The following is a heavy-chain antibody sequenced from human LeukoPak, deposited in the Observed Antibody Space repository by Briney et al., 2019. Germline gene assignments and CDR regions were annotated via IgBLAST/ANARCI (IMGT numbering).Heavy chain of an antibody. V-gene: IGHV4-4*07. CDR1: GGSISSYY. CDR2: MYSSGST. J-gene: IGHJ4*02. D-gene: IGHD2-21*02. CDR3: ARVTYCGGDCYLFDY. Sequence: WETLSLTCSVSGGSISSYYWSWIRQPAGKGLEYIERMYSSGSTNYNPSLKSRVTISVDTTKNQFSLKQISMPTADTAVFYCARVTYCGGDCYLFDYWGQGTLVTVSS.